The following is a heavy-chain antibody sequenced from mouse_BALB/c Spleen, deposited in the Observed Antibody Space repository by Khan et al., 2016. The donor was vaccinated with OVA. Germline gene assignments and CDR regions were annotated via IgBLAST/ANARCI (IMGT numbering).Heavy chain of an antibody. J-gene: IGHJ4*01. CDR3: ARVGYNGTMDC. V-gene: IGHV9-3-1*01. Sequence: QIQLVQSGPELKKPGETVQISCKASGFTFTNYGMNWVKQAPGKGLKWMGWINTYTGEPTFDDDFKGRVAFSLETSASTAYLQINSLKNEDTATYVCARVGYNGTMDCWGQGTSVTGSS. CDR1: GFTFTNYG. CDR2: INTYTGEP. D-gene: IGHD2-14*01.